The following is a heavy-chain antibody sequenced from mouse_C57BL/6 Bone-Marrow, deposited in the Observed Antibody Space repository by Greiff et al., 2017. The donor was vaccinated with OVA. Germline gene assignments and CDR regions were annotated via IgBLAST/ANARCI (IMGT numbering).Heavy chain of an antibody. CDR3: ASPYYYGSSWFAY. CDR1: GYSFTGYY. V-gene: IGHV1-42*01. Sequence: VQLQQSGPELVKPGASVKISCKASGYSFTGYYMNWVKQSPEKSLEWIGEINPSTGGTTYNQKFKAKATLTVDKSSSTAYMQLKSLTSEDYAVYYCASPYYYGSSWFAYWGQGTLVTVSA. J-gene: IGHJ3*01. CDR2: INPSTGGT. D-gene: IGHD1-1*01.